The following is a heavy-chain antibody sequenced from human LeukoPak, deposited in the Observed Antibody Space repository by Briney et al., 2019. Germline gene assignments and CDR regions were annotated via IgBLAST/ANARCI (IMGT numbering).Heavy chain of an antibody. CDR3: ARVLGSRVDP. J-gene: IGHJ5*02. V-gene: IGHV1-2*02. CDR2: INPNSGET. Sequence: ASVKVSCKTSGYTFTASYMHWVRQAPGQGLEWMGWINPNSGETNYAPKFQGRVTMTRDTSISTAYMEVTRLTSDGTAIYYCARVLGSRVDPWGQGTLVTVSS. CDR1: GYTFTASY.